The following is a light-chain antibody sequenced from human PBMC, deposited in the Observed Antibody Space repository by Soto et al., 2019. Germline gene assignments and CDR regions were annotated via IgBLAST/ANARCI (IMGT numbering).Light chain of an antibody. CDR2: LGS. CDR1: QSLLHSNGYNC. Sequence: DIVMTQSPLSLPVTPGEPASISCRSSQSLLHSNGYNCLDWYLQKPGQSPQLLIYLGSNRASGVPDRFSGSGSGTDFTLKISRVEAEDVGVYYCMQALQTPRTFGHGTKVEIK. J-gene: IGKJ1*01. CDR3: MQALQTPRT. V-gene: IGKV2-28*01.